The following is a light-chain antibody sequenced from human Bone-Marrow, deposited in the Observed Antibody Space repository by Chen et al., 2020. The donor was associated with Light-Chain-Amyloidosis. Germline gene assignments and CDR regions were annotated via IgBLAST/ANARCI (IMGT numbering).Light chain of an antibody. CDR2: RDT. CDR3: QSADSSGTYEVI. V-gene: IGLV3-25*03. J-gene: IGLJ2*01. CDR1: DLPTKY. Sequence: SYELTQPPSVSVSPGQPARITCSGDDLPTKYAYWYQQKPGQAPVLVIHRDTERPSGISERFSGSRSGTTATLTISGVQAEDEADYHGQSADSSGTYEVIFGGGTKLTVL.